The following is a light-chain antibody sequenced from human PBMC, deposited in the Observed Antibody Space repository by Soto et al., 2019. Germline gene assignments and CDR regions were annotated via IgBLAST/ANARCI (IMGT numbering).Light chain of an antibody. CDR3: QQYNYRPPA. V-gene: IGKV3-15*01. CDR1: QSVSGN. Sequence: EIVMTQSPATLSVSPGERAALSCRASQSVSGNLAWYQQTPGQAPRLLIYGASTRATGIPARFSGSGFGTEFTLTISSLKSEDFAVYYCQQYNYRPPAFGQGTKVDIK. J-gene: IGKJ1*01. CDR2: GAS.